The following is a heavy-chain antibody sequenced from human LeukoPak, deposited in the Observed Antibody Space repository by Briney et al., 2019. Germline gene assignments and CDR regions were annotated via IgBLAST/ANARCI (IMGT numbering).Heavy chain of an antibody. Sequence: PSETLSLTCNVSGGSFNGYYWTWIRQPPGKGLEWIEEINHIGTTNHNPSLKSRVTVSTDTSKRQFFLKLTSVTAADTALYYCARLVVTAPQYHYYLDVWGEGTTVTVSS. V-gene: IGHV4-34*01. CDR1: GGSFNGYY. CDR3: ARLVVTAPQYHYYLDV. CDR2: INHIGTT. D-gene: IGHD2-21*02. J-gene: IGHJ6*03.